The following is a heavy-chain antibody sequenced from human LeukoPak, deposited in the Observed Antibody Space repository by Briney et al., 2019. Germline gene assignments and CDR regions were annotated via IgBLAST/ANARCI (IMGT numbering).Heavy chain of an antibody. Sequence: GGSLRLSCAASRFTFNTYWMSWVRQAPGKGLEWVATIKGDGSEKYYVDPVKGRFTISRDNAKNSLYLQMNSLRVEDTAVYYCAKDRPRYSIAARPGDYWGQGTLVTVSS. CDR3: AKDRPRYSIAARPGDY. D-gene: IGHD6-6*01. CDR1: RFTFNTYW. CDR2: IKGDGSEK. J-gene: IGHJ4*02. V-gene: IGHV3-7*01.